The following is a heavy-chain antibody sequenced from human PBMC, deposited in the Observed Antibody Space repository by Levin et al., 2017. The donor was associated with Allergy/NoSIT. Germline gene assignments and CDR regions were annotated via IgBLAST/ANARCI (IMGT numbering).Heavy chain of an antibody. V-gene: IGHV4-59*01. CDR1: DGSIRSYH. CDR2: IHYSGSI. J-gene: IGHJ5*02. CDR3: ARVKAGWFDP. D-gene: IGHD6-19*01. Sequence: SQTLSLPCTVSDGSIRSYHWSWIRQPPGKGLEWIGYIHYSGSINYNPSLKSRVTISADTSKNHFSLELSSVTAADTAVYDCARVKAGWFDPWGQGTLVTVSS.